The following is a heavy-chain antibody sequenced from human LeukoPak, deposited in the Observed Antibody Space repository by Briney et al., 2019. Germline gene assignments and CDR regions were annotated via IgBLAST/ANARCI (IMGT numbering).Heavy chain of an antibody. CDR3: ARPKTTYYYGSGSYYGERAPKRGFDY. D-gene: IGHD3-10*01. Sequence: SETLSLTCTVSRGLITNNNYFWGWIRQAPGKGLEWIGNIFYSGTTYYNPSLKSRVTISVDTSKNQFSLKLSSVTAADTAVYYCARPKTTYYYGSGSYYGERAPKRGFDYWGQGTLVTVSS. J-gene: IGHJ4*02. CDR2: IFYSGTT. V-gene: IGHV4-39*07. CDR1: RGLITNNNYF.